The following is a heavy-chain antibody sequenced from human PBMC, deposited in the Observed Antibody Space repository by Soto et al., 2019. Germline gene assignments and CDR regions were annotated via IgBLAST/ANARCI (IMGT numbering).Heavy chain of an antibody. CDR3: ARIPYGYYVIAV. V-gene: IGHV4-4*02. J-gene: IGHJ6*02. CDR1: GVSVSRAFW. CDR2: VHYGVGD. D-gene: IGHD4-17*01. Sequence: SETLSLTCTVSGVSVSRAFWWTWVRQPPGQGLEWIGEVHYGVGDNQNPSLNRRVTMSVYSSKNQFSLELRSLTAADTAVYYCARIPYGYYVIAVWGQGTTVTVSS.